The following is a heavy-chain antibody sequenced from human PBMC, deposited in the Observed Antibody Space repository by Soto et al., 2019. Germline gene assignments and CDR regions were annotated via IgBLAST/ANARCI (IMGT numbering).Heavy chain of an antibody. Sequence: TVSGGSISSGGYYWSWIRQHPGKGLEWIGYIYYSGSTYYNPSLKSRVTISVDTSKNQFSPKLSSVTAADTAVYYCERDGGGYYYEYWGQGTLVTVSS. CDR1: GGSISSGGYY. V-gene: IGHV4-31*03. CDR2: IYYSGST. D-gene: IGHD3-16*01. J-gene: IGHJ4*02. CDR3: ERDGGGYYYEY.